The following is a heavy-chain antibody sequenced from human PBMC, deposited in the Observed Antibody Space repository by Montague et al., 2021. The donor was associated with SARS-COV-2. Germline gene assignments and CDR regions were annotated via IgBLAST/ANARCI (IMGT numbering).Heavy chain of an antibody. CDR2: IYDSGST. J-gene: IGHJ3*02. Sequence: SQTLSLTCTVSGGSISSSNYYWDWIRQPPGKGLEWIGSIYDSGSTYYNPSLKSRVTISVDMSKNHFSLKLSSVTAADTAVYYCARRGRKLLPVATTIGGFDIWGQGTMVTVSS. V-gene: IGHV4-39*02. CDR3: ARRGRKLLPVATTIGGFDI. D-gene: IGHD5-12*01. CDR1: GGSISSSNYY.